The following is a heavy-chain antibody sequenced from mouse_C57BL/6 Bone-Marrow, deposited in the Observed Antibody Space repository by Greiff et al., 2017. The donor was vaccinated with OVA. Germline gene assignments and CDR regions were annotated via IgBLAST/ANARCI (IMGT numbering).Heavy chain of an antibody. Sequence: VQLQQSGPELVKPGASVKISCKASGYTFTDYYMNWVKQSHGKSLEWIGDINPNNGGTSYNQKFKGKATLTVDKSSSTAYMELRSLTSKDSAVYYCARQGMRITTVVGYFDVWGTGTPVTVSS. CDR3: ARQGMRITTVVGYFDV. D-gene: IGHD1-1*01. J-gene: IGHJ1*03. CDR1: GYTFTDYY. V-gene: IGHV1-26*01. CDR2: INPNNGGT.